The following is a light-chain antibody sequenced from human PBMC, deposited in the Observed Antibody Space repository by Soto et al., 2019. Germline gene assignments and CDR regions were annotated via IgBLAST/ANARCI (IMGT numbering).Light chain of an antibody. CDR3: QQLSRYPLT. J-gene: IGKJ4*01. V-gene: IGKV1-9*01. Sequence: DIQMTQSPSALSASFGDTLTISCRASQALSNYLAWYQQTPGKAPDLLIYSASTLQSGVPSRFSGSGSETEFSLTIRALQPEDFATYYCQQLSRYPLTFGGGTKVDIK. CDR1: QALSNY. CDR2: SAS.